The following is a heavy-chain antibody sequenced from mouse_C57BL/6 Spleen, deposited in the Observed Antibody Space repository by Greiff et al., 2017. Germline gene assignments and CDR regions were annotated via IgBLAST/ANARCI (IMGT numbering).Heavy chain of an antibody. J-gene: IGHJ1*03. Sequence: EVQVVESGPGLVKPSQSLSLTCSVTGYSITSGYYWNWIRQFPGNKLEWMGYISYDGSNNYNPSLKNRISITRDTSKNQFFLKLNSVITEDTATYYCARRYYYGSNWYFDVWGTGTTVTVSS. D-gene: IGHD1-1*01. CDR1: GYSITSGYY. CDR3: ARRYYYGSNWYFDV. CDR2: ISYDGSN. V-gene: IGHV3-6*01.